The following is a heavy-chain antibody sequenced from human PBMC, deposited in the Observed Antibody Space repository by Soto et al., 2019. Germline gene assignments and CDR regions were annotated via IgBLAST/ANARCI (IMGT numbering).Heavy chain of an antibody. J-gene: IGHJ6*02. Sequence: SETLSLTCTVSGGSISSGGYYWSWIRQHPGKGLEWIGYIYYSGSTYYNPSLKSRVTISVDTSKNQFSLKLSSVTAADTAVYFCARDGTTVETGSNYDFGMDVWGQGTTVSVS. CDR2: IYYSGST. V-gene: IGHV4-31*03. D-gene: IGHD4-17*01. CDR1: GGSISSGGYY. CDR3: ARDGTTVETGSNYDFGMDV.